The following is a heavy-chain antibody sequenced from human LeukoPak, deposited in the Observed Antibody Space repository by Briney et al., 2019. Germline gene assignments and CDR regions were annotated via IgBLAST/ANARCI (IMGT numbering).Heavy chain of an antibody. CDR1: GFTFSNYG. D-gene: IGHD6-13*01. V-gene: IGHV3-33*01. CDR3: ARGITGSWYYTLDV. Sequence: PGGSLRLSCAASGFTFSNYGMHWVRQAPGKGLEWVAVIWYDGSNKYYADSVKGRFTISRDNSRNTLYLQMDSLGADDTAVYYCARGITGSWYYTLDVWGQGTTVTVSS. CDR2: IWYDGSNK. J-gene: IGHJ6*02.